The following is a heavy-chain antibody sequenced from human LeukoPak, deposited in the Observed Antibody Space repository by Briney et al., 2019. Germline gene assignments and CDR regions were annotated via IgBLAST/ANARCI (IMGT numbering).Heavy chain of an antibody. CDR3: ARGGSSSWAFDY. CDR2: IYHSGST. V-gene: IGHV4-4*02. J-gene: IGHJ4*02. Sequence: TTSETLSLTCTVSGGSISSSNWWSWVRQPPGKGLEWIGEIYHSGSTNYNPSLKSRVTISVDKSKNQFSLKLSSVTAADTAVYYCARGGSSSWAFDYWGQGTLVTVSS. CDR1: GGSISSSNW. D-gene: IGHD6-13*01.